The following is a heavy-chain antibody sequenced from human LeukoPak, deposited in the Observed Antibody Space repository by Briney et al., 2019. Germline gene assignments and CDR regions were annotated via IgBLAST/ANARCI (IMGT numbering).Heavy chain of an antibody. D-gene: IGHD3-10*01. J-gene: IGHJ3*02. CDR1: GGSISSGGYY. CDR2: IYYSGST. V-gene: IGHV4-31*03. CDR3: AREASGGSEAFDI. Sequence: PSETLSLTCTVSGGSISSGGYYWSWIRQHPGKGLEWIGYIYYSGSTYYNPSLKSRVTISVDTSKNQFSLKLSSVTAADTAVYYCAREASGGSEAFDIWGQGTMVTVSS.